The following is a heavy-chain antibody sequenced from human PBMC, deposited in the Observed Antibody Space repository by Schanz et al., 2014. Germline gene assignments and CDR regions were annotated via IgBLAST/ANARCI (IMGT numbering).Heavy chain of an antibody. CDR1: GFTFSSYA. V-gene: IGHV3-30-3*01. Sequence: QGQLVESGGGVVQPGRSLRLSCAASGFTFSSYAMHWVRQAPGKGLEWVAVMSYDGSNKYYADSVKGRFTISRDTPKNTLYVQMNSLRADDTAVYYCARVDSSSWYPRYWGQGTLVTVSS. J-gene: IGHJ4*02. CDR2: MSYDGSNK. CDR3: ARVDSSSWYPRY. D-gene: IGHD6-13*01.